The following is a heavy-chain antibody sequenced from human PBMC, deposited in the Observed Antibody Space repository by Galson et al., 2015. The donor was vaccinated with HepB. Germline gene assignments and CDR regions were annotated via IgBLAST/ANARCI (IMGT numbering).Heavy chain of an antibody. Sequence: SETLSLTCTVSGDSISSRSYYWGWIRQPPGKGLEWIGSIYYSGSTSYNPSLKSRVTISVDTSKNQFSLKLSSVTAADTAVYYCARHPHIPIFGVVKPFDYWGQGTLVTVSS. V-gene: IGHV4-39*01. J-gene: IGHJ4*02. CDR1: GDSISSRSYY. CDR3: ARHPHIPIFGVVKPFDY. D-gene: IGHD3-3*01. CDR2: IYYSGST.